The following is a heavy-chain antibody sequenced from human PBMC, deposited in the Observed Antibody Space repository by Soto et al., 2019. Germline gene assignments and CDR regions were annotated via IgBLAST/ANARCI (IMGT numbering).Heavy chain of an antibody. V-gene: IGHV3-23*01. J-gene: IGHJ4*02. Sequence: EVQLLESGGGLVQPGGSLRLSCAASGFTFSSYAMSWVRQAPGEGLQWVSTISGSGDNLYYADSVKGRFTTSRDKSKNTLYLQMSSLRAEDTAVYYCAKMWYYDFWSGYSHYFDDWGQGTLVTVSS. CDR2: ISGSGDNL. CDR1: GFTFSSYA. CDR3: AKMWYYDFWSGYSHYFDD. D-gene: IGHD3-3*01.